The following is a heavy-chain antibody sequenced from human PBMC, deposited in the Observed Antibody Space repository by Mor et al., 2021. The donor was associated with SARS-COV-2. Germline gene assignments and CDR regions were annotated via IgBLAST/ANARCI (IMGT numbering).Heavy chain of an antibody. CDR3: ARNYDY. J-gene: IGHJ4*02. Sequence: LSLTCVVACGSFSDYYWSWIRQPPGKGLEWIGDINHSGITNYNPSLKSRVTISVDASKNQFSLKLNSVTAADTAVYYCARNYDYWGQGT. CDR1: CGSFSDYY. CDR2: INHSGIT. V-gene: IGHV4-34*01.